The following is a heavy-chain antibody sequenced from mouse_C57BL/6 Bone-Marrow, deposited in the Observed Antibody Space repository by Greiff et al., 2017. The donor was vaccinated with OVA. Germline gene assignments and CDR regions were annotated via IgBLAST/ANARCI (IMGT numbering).Heavy chain of an antibody. V-gene: IGHV1-55*01. D-gene: IGHD1-1*01. Sequence: QVQLQQSGAELEKPGASVKMSCKASGYTFTSYWITWVKQRPGQGLEWIGDIYPGSGSTNYNEKFKSKATLTVDTSSSTAYMQLSSLTSEDSAVYYCANYYGSRGAMDYWGQGTSVTVSS. CDR2: IYPGSGST. CDR3: ANYYGSRGAMDY. J-gene: IGHJ4*01. CDR1: GYTFTSYW.